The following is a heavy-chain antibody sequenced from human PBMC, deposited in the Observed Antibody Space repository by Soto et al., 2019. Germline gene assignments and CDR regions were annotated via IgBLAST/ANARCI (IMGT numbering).Heavy chain of an antibody. Sequence: QVQLQESGPGLEKPSQTLSLTCTVSGGSISSGGYYWSWIRQHPGKGLEWIGYIYYSGSTYYNPSLKSRVTISVDTSKNQFSLKLSSVTAADTAVYYCARDHLGYCSGGSCNDYWGQGTLVTVSS. J-gene: IGHJ4*02. D-gene: IGHD2-15*01. CDR2: IYYSGST. CDR3: ARDHLGYCSGGSCNDY. V-gene: IGHV4-31*03. CDR1: GGSISSGGYY.